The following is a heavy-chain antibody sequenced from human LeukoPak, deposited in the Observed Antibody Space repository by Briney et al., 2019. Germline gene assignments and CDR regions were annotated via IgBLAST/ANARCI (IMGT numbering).Heavy chain of an antibody. CDR3: ASERYYYGSGSYSYGMDV. D-gene: IGHD3-10*01. CDR2: ISAYNGNT. Sequence: ASVKVSCKASGYTFTSYGISWVRQAPGQGLEWMGWISAYNGNTNYAQKLQGRVTMTTDTSTSTAYMELRSLRSDDTAVYYCASERYYYGSGSYSYGMDVWGQGTTVTVSS. CDR1: GYTFTSYG. J-gene: IGHJ6*02. V-gene: IGHV1-18*01.